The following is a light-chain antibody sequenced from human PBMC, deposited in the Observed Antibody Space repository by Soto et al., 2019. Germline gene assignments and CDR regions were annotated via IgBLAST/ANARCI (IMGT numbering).Light chain of an antibody. Sequence: DVQLTQSRCFLSTSVRDRVTITCQASQGIGSYLAWYQQKQGQAPKILIYAASNLYTGVPSRFSGSRSGTEFTLTISSLQPEDFASYYCLQDYGDSWTFGQGTKVDIK. CDR3: LQDYGDSWT. V-gene: IGKV1-9*01. CDR1: QGIGSY. J-gene: IGKJ1*01. CDR2: AAS.